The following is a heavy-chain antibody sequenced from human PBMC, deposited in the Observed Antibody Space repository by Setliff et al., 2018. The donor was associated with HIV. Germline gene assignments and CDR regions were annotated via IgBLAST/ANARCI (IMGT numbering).Heavy chain of an antibody. Sequence: GASVKVSCKAPGATFANFAPNWVRQAPGQGPEWMGGIVPRDAITKYAPKFQGRLTITADKSTNTVYMELSSLRSDDTAVYFCARGRYGSGTYWGLYYYYYMDVWGKGTTVTVSS. D-gene: IGHD3-10*01. CDR2: IVPRDAIT. J-gene: IGHJ6*03. CDR3: ARGRYGSGTYWGLYYYYYMDV. V-gene: IGHV1-69*10. CDR1: GATFANFA.